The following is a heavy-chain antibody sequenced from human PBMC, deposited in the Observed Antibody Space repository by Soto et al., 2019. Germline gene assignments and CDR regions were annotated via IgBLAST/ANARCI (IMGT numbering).Heavy chain of an antibody. Sequence: LRLSCAASGFTVSSNYMSWVRQAPGKGLEWVSVIYSGGSTYYADSVKGRFTISRDNSKNTLYLQMNSLRAEDTAVYYCARDHYYDSSGYYGFFDYWGQGTLVTSPQ. V-gene: IGHV3-53*01. D-gene: IGHD3-22*01. J-gene: IGHJ4*02. CDR1: GFTVSSNY. CDR3: ARDHYYDSSGYYGFFDY. CDR2: IYSGGST.